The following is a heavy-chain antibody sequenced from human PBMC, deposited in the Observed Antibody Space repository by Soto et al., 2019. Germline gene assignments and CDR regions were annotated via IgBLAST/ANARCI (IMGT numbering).Heavy chain of an antibody. J-gene: IGHJ4*02. CDR2: FDTEDGET. V-gene: IGHV1-24*01. CDR3: ATAEYRSGWHGKTCFFDY. CDR1: GYTITYLS. Sequence: EVSVKASWKVSGYTITYLSMYWVRQAPEKGRERMEGFDTEDGETIYAQKLQGRVTMTEDTSTITAYMELSSLRSEVTAVFYFATAEYRSGWHGKTCFFDYWGQGTLVTVFS. D-gene: IGHD6-19*01.